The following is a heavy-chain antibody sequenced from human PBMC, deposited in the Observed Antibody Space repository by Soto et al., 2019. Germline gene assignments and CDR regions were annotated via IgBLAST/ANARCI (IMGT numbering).Heavy chain of an antibody. CDR1: GYTFTSYA. CDR3: ARVGGWYVPDY. Sequence: QVQLVQSGAEEKKPGASVKVSCKASGYTFTSYAMHWVRQAPGQRLEWMGWINAGNGNAKYSQKFQGRVTITRDTSASTAYMELSSLRSEDTAVYYCARVGGWYVPDYWGQGTLVTVSS. J-gene: IGHJ4*02. CDR2: INAGNGNA. V-gene: IGHV1-3*05. D-gene: IGHD6-19*01.